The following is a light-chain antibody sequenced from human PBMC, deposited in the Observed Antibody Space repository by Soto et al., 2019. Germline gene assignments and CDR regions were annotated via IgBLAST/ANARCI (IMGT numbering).Light chain of an antibody. CDR2: GAS. V-gene: IGKV3-15*01. J-gene: IGKJ5*01. Sequence: EIVMTQSPATLSVSPGERATLSCRASHSVSSNLAWYQQKPGQAPVLLNYGASTRATGIPARCSGSGSGTDFTLTISRLEPEDVAVYYCQQYAGTPTFGQGTRLEIK. CDR1: HSVSSN. CDR3: QQYAGTPT.